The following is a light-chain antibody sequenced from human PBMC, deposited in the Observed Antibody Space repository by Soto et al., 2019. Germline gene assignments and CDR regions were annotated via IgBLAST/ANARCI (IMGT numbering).Light chain of an antibody. CDR2: AAS. Sequence: DIQMTQSPSSLSASVGDRVTITCRASQYFSNYLNWYQQKPGKAPKLLIYAASVLQSGVPSRFSGSGSGTDFTLTISSLQPEDFATYYCQQSYSIPHTFGRGTKLEIK. CDR1: QYFSNY. J-gene: IGKJ2*01. V-gene: IGKV1-39*01. CDR3: QQSYSIPHT.